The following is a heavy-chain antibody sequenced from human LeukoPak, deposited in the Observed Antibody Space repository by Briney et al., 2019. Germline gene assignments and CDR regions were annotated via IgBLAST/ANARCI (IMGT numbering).Heavy chain of an antibody. CDR2: ISSEGFT. J-gene: IGHJ4*02. V-gene: IGHV3-53*01. Sequence: PGGSLRLSCAVAGVAVNSYFMGWVRQAPGKGLEWVSLISSEGFTYYADSVKGRFTISRDNSKNTLYLQMNSLRAEDTAFYYCARGCGGDWGQGALVTVSS. CDR1: GVAVNSYF. D-gene: IGHD2-21*01. CDR3: ARGCGGD.